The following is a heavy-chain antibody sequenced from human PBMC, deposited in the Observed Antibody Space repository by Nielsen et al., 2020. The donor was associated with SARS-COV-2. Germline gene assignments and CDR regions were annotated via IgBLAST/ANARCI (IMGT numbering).Heavy chain of an antibody. V-gene: IGHV3-20*01. CDR3: ATLGYSSSSSDYYGMDV. CDR1: GFTFDDYG. CDR2: INWNGGST. J-gene: IGHJ6*02. Sequence: GESLKISCAASGFTFDDYGMSWVPQAPGKGLEWVSGINWNGGSTGYADSVKGRFPISRDNAKNSLYLQMNSLRAEDTALYHCATLGYSSSSSDYYGMDVWGQGTTVTVSS. D-gene: IGHD6-6*01.